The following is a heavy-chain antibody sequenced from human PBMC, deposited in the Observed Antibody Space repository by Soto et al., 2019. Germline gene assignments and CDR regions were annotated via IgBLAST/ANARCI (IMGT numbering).Heavy chain of an antibody. Sequence: GESLKISCRASGYDFNNFWIGWVRQMPGKGLEWVGILFPRDSDVRYSPSFQGRVTISVDKSINAAYLQWSGLKASDTAMYYCARHFDCSTTSCYIDYWGQGSPVTVSS. CDR2: LFPRDSDV. CDR3: ARHFDCSTTSCYIDY. J-gene: IGHJ4*03. V-gene: IGHV5-51*01. CDR1: GYDFNNFW. D-gene: IGHD2-2*01.